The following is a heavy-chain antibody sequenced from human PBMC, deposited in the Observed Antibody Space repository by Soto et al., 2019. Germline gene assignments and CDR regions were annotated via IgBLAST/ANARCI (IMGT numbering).Heavy chain of an antibody. J-gene: IGHJ4*02. V-gene: IGHV3-30*18. CDR2: ISYDGSNK. CDR3: AKAYYYDSSGYYYFDY. D-gene: IGHD3-22*01. Sequence: QVQLVESGGGVVQPGRSLRLSCAASGFTFSSYGMHWVRQAPGKGLEWVAVISYDGSNKYYADSVKGRFTISRDNSKNTLYLQMNSLRAEDTAVYYCAKAYYYDSSGYYYFDYWGQGTLVTVSS. CDR1: GFTFSSYG.